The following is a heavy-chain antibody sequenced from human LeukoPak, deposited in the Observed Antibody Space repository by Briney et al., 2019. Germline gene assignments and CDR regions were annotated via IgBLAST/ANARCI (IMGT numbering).Heavy chain of an antibody. J-gene: IGHJ4*02. D-gene: IGHD6-6*01. CDR1: GFTFSSSA. CDR3: AKGSRSIAADNLCDY. V-gene: IGHV3-23*01. Sequence: GGSLRLSCAASGFTFSSSAMSWVRQAPGKGLEWVSVISSSGGSTYYADSVKGRSTISRDNSKNTLYLQMNSLRAEDTAVYYCAKGSRSIAADNLCDYWGQGTLVTVPS. CDR2: ISSSGGST.